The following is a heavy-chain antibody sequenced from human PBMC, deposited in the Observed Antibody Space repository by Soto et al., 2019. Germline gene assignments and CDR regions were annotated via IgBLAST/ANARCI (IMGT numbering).Heavy chain of an antibody. Sequence: QVQLVESGGGVVQPGRSLRLSCAASGFTFSSYGMHWVRQAPGKGLEWVAVISYDGSNKYYADSVKGRFTISRDNSKNTLYLQMNRLRAEATDVYYCAKEGGYYGSGSYSVGENYYGMDVWGQGTTVTVSS. CDR2: ISYDGSNK. CDR3: AKEGGYYGSGSYSVGENYYGMDV. V-gene: IGHV3-30*18. J-gene: IGHJ6*02. D-gene: IGHD3-10*01. CDR1: GFTFSSYG.